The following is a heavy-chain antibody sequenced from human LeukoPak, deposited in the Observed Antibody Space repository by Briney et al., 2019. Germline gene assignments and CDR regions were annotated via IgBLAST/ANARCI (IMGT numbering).Heavy chain of an antibody. J-gene: IGHJ6*02. CDR1: GGTFSSYA. V-gene: IGHV1-69*13. D-gene: IGHD4-23*01. CDR3: ARGEAYAGPPVYYYGMDV. CDR2: IIPIFGTA. Sequence: ASVKVSCKASGGTFSSYAISWERQAPGQGLEWMGGIIPIFGTANYAQKFQGRVTITADESTSTAYMELSSLRSEDTAVYYCARGEAYAGPPVYYYGMDVWGQGTTVTVSS.